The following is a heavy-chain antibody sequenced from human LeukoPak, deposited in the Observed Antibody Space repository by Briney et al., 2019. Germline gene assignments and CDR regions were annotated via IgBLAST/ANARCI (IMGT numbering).Heavy chain of an antibody. Sequence: SETLSLTCSVSGGSISNYHWSWLRQPAGKGLEWIGQIHTSGSTNYNPPLKSRVSMSIDTTEDQVSLTIRSVTAADTAFYYCARRDISSGWSFDYWGQGTLVTVSS. CDR1: GGSISNYH. V-gene: IGHV4-4*07. CDR3: ARRDISSGWSFDY. CDR2: IHTSGST. J-gene: IGHJ4*02. D-gene: IGHD6-19*01.